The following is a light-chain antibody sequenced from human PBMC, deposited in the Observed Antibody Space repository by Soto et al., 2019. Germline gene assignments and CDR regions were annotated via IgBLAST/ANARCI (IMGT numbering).Light chain of an antibody. Sequence: DIPMTQSPSSLSASVGDRVTITCRASQSISRYLNWYQQKVGKAPKVLIYAASSLQSGVPSRFSGSGSGTDFTLTISSLQPEDFATYYCQQSYSAPPVTFGQGTRLEIK. V-gene: IGKV1-39*01. CDR2: AAS. CDR1: QSISRY. CDR3: QQSYSAPPVT. J-gene: IGKJ5*01.